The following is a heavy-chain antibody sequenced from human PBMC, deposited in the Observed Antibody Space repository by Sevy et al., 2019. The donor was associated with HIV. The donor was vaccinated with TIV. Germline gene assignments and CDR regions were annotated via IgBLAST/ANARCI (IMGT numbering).Heavy chain of an antibody. Sequence: GGSLRLSCVASGFTFDTYWMQWVRQAPGQGLEWVANIRQEGNEIYYADSVKVRFTISRDNAKESVYLQMSNLRVEDTGIYYCAGRYFDLWGQGTLVTVSS. V-gene: IGHV3-7*01. CDR1: GFTFDTYW. CDR2: IRQEGNEI. CDR3: AGRYFDL. J-gene: IGHJ4*02.